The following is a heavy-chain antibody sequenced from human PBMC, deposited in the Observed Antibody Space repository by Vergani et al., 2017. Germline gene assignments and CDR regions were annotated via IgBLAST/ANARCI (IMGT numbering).Heavy chain of an antibody. D-gene: IGHD2-2*01. J-gene: IGHJ5*02. CDR1: GGPISSYY. Sequence: QVQLQESGPGLVKPSETLSLTCTVSGGPISSYYWSWIRQPPGKGLEWIGYIYYSGSTNYNPSLKSRVTISVDTSKNQFSLKLSSVTAADTAVYYCARLQYGWFDPWGQGTLVTVSS. CDR2: IYYSGST. CDR3: ARLQYGWFDP. V-gene: IGHV4-59*01.